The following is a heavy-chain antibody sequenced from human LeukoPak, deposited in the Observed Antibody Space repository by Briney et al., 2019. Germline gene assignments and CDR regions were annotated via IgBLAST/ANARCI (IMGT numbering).Heavy chain of an antibody. CDR3: ARDVRRLGELSLGSGAFDI. CDR1: GYTFTSYG. CDR2: MSAYNGNT. Sequence: ASVKVSCKAAGYTFTSYGISWVRQAPGRGLEWMGWMSAYNGNTNYAQKLQGRVTMTTDTSTSTAYMELRSLRSDDKAVYYCARDVRRLGELSLGSGAFDIWGQGTMVTVSS. J-gene: IGHJ3*02. D-gene: IGHD3-16*02. V-gene: IGHV1-18*01.